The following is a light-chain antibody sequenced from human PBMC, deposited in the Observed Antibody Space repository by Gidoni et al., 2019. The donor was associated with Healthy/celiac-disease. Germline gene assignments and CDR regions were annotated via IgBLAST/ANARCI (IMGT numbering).Light chain of an antibody. CDR1: QSVSSN. Sequence: EILMTQSPATLSVSPGERATLSCSASQSVSSNLAWYQQTPGQAPRLLIYGASTRATGIPARFRGSGSGKEFTLTISSLQSEDFAVDYCQQYNNWPLYTFXQXTKLEIK. CDR2: GAS. CDR3: QQYNNWPLYT. J-gene: IGKJ2*01. V-gene: IGKV3-15*01.